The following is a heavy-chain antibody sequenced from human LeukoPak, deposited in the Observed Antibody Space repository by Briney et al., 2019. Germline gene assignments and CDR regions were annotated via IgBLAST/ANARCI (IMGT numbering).Heavy chain of an antibody. CDR3: ARLVNSSPDY. J-gene: IGHJ4*02. D-gene: IGHD6-19*01. CDR1: GFTFNTYS. CDR2: ISSNSGTYI. V-gene: IGHV3-21*01. Sequence: GGSLRLSCAASGFTFNTYSMTWVRQAPGKGLEWVSSISSNSGTYIYYAGSVRGRFTISRDNAENSLYLQMNSLRADDTAVYYCARLVNSSPDYWGQGTLVTVSS.